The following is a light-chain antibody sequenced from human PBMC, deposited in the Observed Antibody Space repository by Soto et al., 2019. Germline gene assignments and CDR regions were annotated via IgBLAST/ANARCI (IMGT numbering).Light chain of an antibody. J-gene: IGLJ2*01. Sequence: QSVLTQPPSASGTPGKTIAICFSGGSSNIGSHTVNWYQQLPGTAPRLLIYSNTQRPSGVPDRFSGSKSGTSASLAISGLQSEYEGDYYCVAWDDSLNGVVFGGGTQLTVL. CDR1: SSNIGSHT. CDR2: SNT. CDR3: VAWDDSLNGVV. V-gene: IGLV1-44*01.